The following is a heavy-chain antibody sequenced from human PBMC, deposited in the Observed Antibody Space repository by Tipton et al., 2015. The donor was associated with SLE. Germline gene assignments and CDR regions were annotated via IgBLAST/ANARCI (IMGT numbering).Heavy chain of an antibody. CDR1: GGSLRTQY. Sequence: TLSLTCTVSGGSLRTQYWNWIRQPPGKGLEWLGSVYYTGSALYNPSLKSRLTLSVDTSMNQFSLNLSSVTAADTAVYYCARSLSRKWTLDRWGQGTLVTVSS. D-gene: IGHD1-26*01. CDR2: VYYTGSA. V-gene: IGHV4-59*11. J-gene: IGHJ5*02. CDR3: ARSLSRKWTLDR.